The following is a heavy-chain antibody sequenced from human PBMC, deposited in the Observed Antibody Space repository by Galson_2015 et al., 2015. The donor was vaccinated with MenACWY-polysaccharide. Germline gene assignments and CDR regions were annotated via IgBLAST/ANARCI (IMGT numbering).Heavy chain of an antibody. Sequence: SLRLSCAASGFTFSNAWMSWVRQVPGKGLEWVGRIKSKTDGGTTDYAAPVKGRLTISRDDSKNTLYLQMNSLKTEDTAVYYCARDGGLAYCGGDCYSELDYWGQGTLVTVSS. J-gene: IGHJ4*02. CDR2: IKSKTDGGTT. CDR1: GFTFSNAW. CDR3: ARDGGLAYCGGDCYSELDY. V-gene: IGHV3-15*01. D-gene: IGHD2-21*02.